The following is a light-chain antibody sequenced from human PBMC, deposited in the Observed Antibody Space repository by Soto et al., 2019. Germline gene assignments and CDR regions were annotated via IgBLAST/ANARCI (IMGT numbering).Light chain of an antibody. CDR2: DAS. J-gene: IGKJ4*01. CDR1: QSVRSNY. CDR3: QQYGSSPLT. V-gene: IGKV3-20*01. Sequence: EIVLTQSPDTLSLSPGERATLSCRASQSVRSNYLAWYQQKPGQAPRFLIYDASSRATGIPDRFSGSGSGTDFTLTISRLEPEEFAVYYCQQYGSSPLTFGGGTKVELK.